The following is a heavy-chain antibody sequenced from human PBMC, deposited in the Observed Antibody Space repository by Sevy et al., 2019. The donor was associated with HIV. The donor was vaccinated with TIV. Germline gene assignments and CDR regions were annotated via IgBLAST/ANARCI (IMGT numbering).Heavy chain of an antibody. D-gene: IGHD4-17*01. CDR1: GGTFSSYA. V-gene: IGHV1-69*13. CDR2: IIPIFGTA. Sequence: ASVKVSCKASGGTFSSYAISWVRQAPGQGLEWMGGIIPIFGTANHAQKFQGRVTITADESTSTAYMELSSLRSEDTAVYYCARDAFPGAVTTMNWFDPWGQGTLVTVSS. CDR3: ARDAFPGAVTTMNWFDP. J-gene: IGHJ5*02.